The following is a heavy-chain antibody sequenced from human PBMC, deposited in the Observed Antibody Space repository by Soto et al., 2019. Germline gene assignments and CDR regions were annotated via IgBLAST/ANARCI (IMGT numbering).Heavy chain of an antibody. CDR2: ISPKSGGT. Sequence: QVQLLQSGAEVKRLGASVKVSCKASGYTFSAYFIHWVRQAPGQGLEWMGWISPKSGGTNYSQKFXGXVXMTWDTSISTAYMELSRLRSDDTATYYCASSMHLGIHFGFDYWGLGTVVTVSS. CDR3: ASSMHLGIHFGFDY. J-gene: IGHJ4*02. D-gene: IGHD2-8*01. V-gene: IGHV1-2*02. CDR1: GYTFSAYF.